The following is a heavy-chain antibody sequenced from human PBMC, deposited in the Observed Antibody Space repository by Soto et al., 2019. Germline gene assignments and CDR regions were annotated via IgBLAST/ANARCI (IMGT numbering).Heavy chain of an antibody. D-gene: IGHD2-15*01. V-gene: IGHV1-2*04. CDR3: ARGGYCSCGSCYLDPAWYFDY. CDR2: INPNSGGT. J-gene: IGHJ4*02. CDR1: GYTFTGYY. Sequence: ASVNVSCKASGYTFTGYYMHWVRQAPGQGLEWMGWINPNSGGTNYAQKFQGWVTMPRDTSISTAYMELSRLRSDDTAVYYCARGGYCSCGSCYLDPAWYFDYSCQGPLFTVFS.